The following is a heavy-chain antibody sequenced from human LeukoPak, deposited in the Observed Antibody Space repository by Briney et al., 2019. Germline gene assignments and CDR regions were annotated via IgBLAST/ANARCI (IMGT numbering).Heavy chain of an antibody. CDR1: GDSISSSSSY. CDR2: IYYSGNT. J-gene: IGHJ4*02. V-gene: IGHV4-39*07. D-gene: IGHD7-27*01. Sequence: SETLSLTCTVSGDSISSSSSYWGWIRQPPGKGLEWIGSIYYSGNTYYNTSLKSRVTISVDTSKNQFSLKLYSVTAADTAVYYCATRKLGNDYWGQGTLVTVSS. CDR3: ATRKLGNDY.